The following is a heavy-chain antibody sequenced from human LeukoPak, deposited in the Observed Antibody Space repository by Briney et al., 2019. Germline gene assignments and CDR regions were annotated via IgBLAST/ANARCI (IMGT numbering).Heavy chain of an antibody. CDR1: GISISNHE. CDR2: ISSSGSTQ. CDR3: ARTDCSGNSCYSYYDY. D-gene: IGHD2-15*01. Sequence: PGGSLRLSCAASGISISNHEINWVRQAPGKGLEWVAYISSSGSTQYYLDPVQGRFTVSRDNAKNSLILQMDSLSADDTAVYYCARTDCSGNSCYSYYDYWGPGSLVTVSS. J-gene: IGHJ4*02. V-gene: IGHV3-48*03.